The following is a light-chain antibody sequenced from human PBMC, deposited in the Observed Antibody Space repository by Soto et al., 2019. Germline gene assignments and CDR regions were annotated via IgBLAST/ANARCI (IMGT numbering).Light chain of an antibody. CDR1: QSISTY. Sequence: DIQMTQSPSSLSASVGDRVTITCRASQSISTYLHWYQQKPGKAPNLLIYPASTLQSGVPSRFSGSGSGTDFTLTISSLQPGDFASYFCQHCYSTPLTFGGGTKVDIK. V-gene: IGKV1-39*01. J-gene: IGKJ4*01. CDR2: PAS. CDR3: QHCYSTPLT.